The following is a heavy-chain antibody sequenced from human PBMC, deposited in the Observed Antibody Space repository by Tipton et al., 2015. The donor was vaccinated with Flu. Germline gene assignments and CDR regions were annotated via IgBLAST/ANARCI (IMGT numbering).Heavy chain of an antibody. CDR1: GYTFTSYG. CDR3: ARDLPLYDSSGYFQDAFGI. J-gene: IGHJ3*02. V-gene: IGHV1-18*01. CDR2: ISAYNGST. D-gene: IGHD3-22*01. Sequence: QVQLVQSGAEVKKPGASVKVSCKASGYTFTSYGISWVRQAPGQGLEWMGRISAYNGSTSYAQKLQGRVTMTTDTSTSTAYMELRSLRSDDTAVYYCARDLPLYDSSGYFQDAFGIWGQGTMVTVSS.